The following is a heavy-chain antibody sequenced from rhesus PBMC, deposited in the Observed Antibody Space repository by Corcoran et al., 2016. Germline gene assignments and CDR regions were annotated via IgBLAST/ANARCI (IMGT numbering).Heavy chain of an antibody. CDR2: IYGTDGST. J-gene: IGHJ4*01. Sequence: QVQLQESGPGLVKPSETLSLTCTVPGGSISDNYYWNWIRPPPGKGLEWMGRIYGTDGSTNYNPSLKSRVTISRDTSKNQFSLKLNSVTAADTAVYFCARGTFRLGFYWAQGVLVTVSS. V-gene: IGHV4-143*01. CDR1: GGSISDNYY. CDR3: ARGTFRLGFY. D-gene: IGHD1-44*01.